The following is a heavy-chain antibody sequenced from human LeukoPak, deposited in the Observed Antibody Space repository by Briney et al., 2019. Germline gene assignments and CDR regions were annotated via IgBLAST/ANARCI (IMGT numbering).Heavy chain of an antibody. CDR3: ATLDSTQSVL. Sequence: PGGSLRLTCVAPGFRFGRDWISWVRQAPGEGRGWRACVKQDGTEKNYVVSVWGRFTVSVDNGKNSLYLQMNSLRAEDTAKYYCATLDSTQSVLWGRGTAVIVSS. CDR2: VKQDGTEK. J-gene: IGHJ1*01. D-gene: IGHD2-2*01. V-gene: IGHV3-7*01. CDR1: GFRFGRDW.